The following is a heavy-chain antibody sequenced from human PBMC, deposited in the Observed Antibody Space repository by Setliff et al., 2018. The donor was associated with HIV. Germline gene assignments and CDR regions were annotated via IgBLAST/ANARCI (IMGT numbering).Heavy chain of an antibody. Sequence: SETLSLTCIVSGASISSDTWSWIRQPPGKGLQWIGFIYNSEMINYNPSLKSRVSMSLDTSKNQFSLKLTSVTAADTAVYYCTRGGTSSNWFDPWGQGTLVTVSS. J-gene: IGHJ5*02. CDR1: GASISSDT. V-gene: IGHV4-59*01. CDR3: TRGGTSSNWFDP. D-gene: IGHD1-26*01. CDR2: IYNSEMI.